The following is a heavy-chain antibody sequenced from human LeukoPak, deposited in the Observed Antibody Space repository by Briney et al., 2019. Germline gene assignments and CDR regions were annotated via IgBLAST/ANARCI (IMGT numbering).Heavy chain of an antibody. Sequence: GRSLRLSCAAFGFTFSSYAMHGGGQGPGKGLGGGAVILLEGSNKYYAGSLKGRFPFSRDNSKTPLSLQMTSLRAEDTAVYSCARDHQDLRWLRLHGMDVWGQGTTVTVSS. D-gene: IGHD5-12*01. J-gene: IGHJ6*02. CDR1: GFTFSSYA. V-gene: IGHV3-30-3*01. CDR3: ARDHQDLRWLRLHGMDV. CDR2: ILLEGSNK.